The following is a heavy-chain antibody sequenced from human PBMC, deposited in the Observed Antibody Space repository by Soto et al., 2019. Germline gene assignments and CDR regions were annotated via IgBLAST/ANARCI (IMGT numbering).Heavy chain of an antibody. CDR1: GYTFTSYG. Sequence: ASVKVSCKASGYTFTSYGISWVRQAPGQGLEWMGWISAYNGNTNYAQKLQGRVTMTTDTSTSTAYMELRSLRSDDTAVYYCARDMTRAKYYDFWSGYYPFFDYWGKGTLVNVS. D-gene: IGHD3-3*01. V-gene: IGHV1-18*01. CDR2: ISAYNGNT. J-gene: IGHJ4*02. CDR3: ARDMTRAKYYDFWSGYYPFFDY.